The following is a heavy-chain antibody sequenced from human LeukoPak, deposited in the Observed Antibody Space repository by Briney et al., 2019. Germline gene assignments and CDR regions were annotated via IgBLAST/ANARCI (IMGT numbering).Heavy chain of an antibody. CDR2: SRHKANSHTT. CDR1: GFTFSDYY. CDR3: ARGPSGTWPWYFDD. Sequence: GGSLRLSCAASGFTFSDYYMDWVRQAPGKGLEWVGRSRHKANSHTTEYAASVKGRFTISRDDSKTSLYLQMNSLKTEDTAVYYCARGPSGTWPWYFDDWGQGTLVTVSS. D-gene: IGHD1-26*01. J-gene: IGHJ4*02. V-gene: IGHV3-72*01.